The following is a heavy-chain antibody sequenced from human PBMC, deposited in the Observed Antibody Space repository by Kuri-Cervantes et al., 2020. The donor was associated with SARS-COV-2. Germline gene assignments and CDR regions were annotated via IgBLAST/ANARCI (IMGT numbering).Heavy chain of an antibody. CDR2: IYSSGST. CDR3: ARDQVEMGFDY. CDR1: GGSISGSY. V-gene: IGHV4-59*01. D-gene: IGHD5-24*01. Sequence: SETLSLTCTISGGSISGSYWSWIRQPPGKGLEWIGFIYSSGSTNYSPSLKSRVTMSVVTSKSLFSLKLSSVTAADTAVYYCARDQVEMGFDYWGQGNLVTVSS. J-gene: IGHJ4*02.